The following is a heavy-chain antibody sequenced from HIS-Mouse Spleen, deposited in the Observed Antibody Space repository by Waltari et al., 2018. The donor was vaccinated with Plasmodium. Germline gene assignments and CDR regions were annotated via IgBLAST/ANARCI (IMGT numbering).Heavy chain of an antibody. CDR1: GFTFSSYS. CDR3: ARDRGSFDY. J-gene: IGHJ4*02. CDR2: ISSSSSTI. Sequence: EVQLVESGGGLVQPGGSLRLSCAASGFTFSSYSMNWVRQAPGEVLWVGLYISSSSSTIYYADSVKGRFTIARDNAKNSLYLQMNSLRAEDTAVYYCARDRGSFDYWGQGTLVTVSS. D-gene: IGHD3-10*01. V-gene: IGHV3-48*01.